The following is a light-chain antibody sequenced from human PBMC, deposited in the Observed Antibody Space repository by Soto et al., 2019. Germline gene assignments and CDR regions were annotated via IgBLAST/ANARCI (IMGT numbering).Light chain of an antibody. Sequence: QSALTQPASVSGSPGQSITISCTGTISDIGGYNFISWYQHHPGKAPKLVIYDVNNRPSGISYRFSGSKSGNTASLTISGLQAEDEADYYCGSWDSSLSAYVFATGTKLTVL. CDR1: ISDIGGYNF. J-gene: IGLJ1*01. CDR3: GSWDSSLSAYV. CDR2: DVN. V-gene: IGLV2-14*01.